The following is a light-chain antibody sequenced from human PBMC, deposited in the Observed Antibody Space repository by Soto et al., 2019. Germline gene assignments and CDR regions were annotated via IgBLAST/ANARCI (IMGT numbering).Light chain of an antibody. CDR2: DAS. CDR3: QQYGSSPPT. Sequence: EIVLTQSPGTLSLSPGERATLSFRASQSVSSTYLAWYQQKPGRAPRLLIYDASSRATGIPDRFSGSASGTDFTLTIRRLEPEDFALYYCQQYGSSPPTFGQGTKVDIK. J-gene: IGKJ1*01. V-gene: IGKV3-20*01. CDR1: QSVSSTY.